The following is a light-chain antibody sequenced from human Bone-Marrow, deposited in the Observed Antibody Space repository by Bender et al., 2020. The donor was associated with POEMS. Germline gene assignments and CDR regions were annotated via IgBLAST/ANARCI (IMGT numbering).Light chain of an antibody. CDR3: SAWDDSLSGWV. V-gene: IGLV1-36*01. CDR2: YDD. CDR1: SSNLGHHG. Sequence: QSVVTQPPSLSEAPRQRVTISCSGSSSNLGHHGVNWYQQLPGEAPKLLIYYDDLLTTGVSDRFSASKSGTAASLASSALQAEDEALYYCSAWDDSLSGWVFGGGTKLTVL. J-gene: IGLJ3*02.